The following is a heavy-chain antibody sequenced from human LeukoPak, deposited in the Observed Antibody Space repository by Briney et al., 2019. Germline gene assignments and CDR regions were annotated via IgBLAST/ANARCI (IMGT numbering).Heavy chain of an antibody. Sequence: SVKVSCKASGGTFNSYAISWVRQAPGQGLEWMGGIIPIFGTANYAQKFQGRVTINADESTTTAYMELSSLRSEDTAVYYCARGRAMATNTGSFDYWGQGTLVTVSS. CDR1: GGTFNSYA. J-gene: IGHJ4*02. CDR3: ARGRAMATNTGSFDY. CDR2: IIPIFGTA. D-gene: IGHD5-24*01. V-gene: IGHV1-69*01.